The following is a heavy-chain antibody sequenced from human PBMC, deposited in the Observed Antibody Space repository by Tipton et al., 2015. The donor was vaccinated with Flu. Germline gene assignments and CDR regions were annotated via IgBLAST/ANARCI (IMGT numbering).Heavy chain of an antibody. CDR2: IYYSGST. CDR1: GASLRSSTYY. V-gene: IGHV4-39*07. Sequence: TLSLTCTVSGASLRSSTYYWGWIRQPPGKGLEWIGSIYYSGSTYYNPSLKSRVTISVDTSKNQFSLKLSSVTAADTAVYYCARDTIFGVAHWGQGTLVTVSS. J-gene: IGHJ4*02. CDR3: ARDTIFGVAH. D-gene: IGHD3-3*01.